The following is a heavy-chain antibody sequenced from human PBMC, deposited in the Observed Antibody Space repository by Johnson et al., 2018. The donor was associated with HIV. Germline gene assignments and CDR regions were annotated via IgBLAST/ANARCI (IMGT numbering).Heavy chain of an antibody. Sequence: QVQLVESGGGVVQPGRSLRLSCAASGFTFSSYAMHWVRQAPGKGLEWVAVISYDGSNKYYADSVKGRFTISRDNSKKTLYLQMNSLRGEDTAVYYCARAGGGYYDYVWGRYPKSGAFDIWVQGTMVTVSS. J-gene: IGHJ3*02. CDR2: ISYDGSNK. V-gene: IGHV3-30*04. CDR1: GFTFSSYA. D-gene: IGHD3-16*02. CDR3: ARAGGGYYDYVWGRYPKSGAFDI.